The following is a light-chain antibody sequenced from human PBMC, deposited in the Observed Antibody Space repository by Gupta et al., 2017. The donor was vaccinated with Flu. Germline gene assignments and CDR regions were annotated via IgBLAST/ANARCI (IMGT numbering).Light chain of an antibody. Sequence: SSDVGGYNYVSWYQQYPGKAPKLLIFEVSNRPSGVSARFSSSKSGNTASLTISGLHPDDEADYYCSSYTSVTTTRVFGTGTEVTVL. CDR3: SSYTSVTTTRV. V-gene: IGLV2-14*01. CDR1: SSDVGGYNY. J-gene: IGLJ1*01. CDR2: EVS.